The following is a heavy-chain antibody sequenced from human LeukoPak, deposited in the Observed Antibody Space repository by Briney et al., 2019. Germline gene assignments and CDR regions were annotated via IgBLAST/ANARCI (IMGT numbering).Heavy chain of an antibody. Sequence: GGSLRLSCAASGLNFSSRWMNWVRQAPGQGLEWVASIKEDGSERHYVDSVKGRFTISRDNGKNSLYLQMNSLRAEDTAVYYCARDSGWWRFDFWGQGTLVTVSS. D-gene: IGHD6-13*01. V-gene: IGHV3-7*03. CDR3: ARDSGWWRFDF. J-gene: IGHJ4*02. CDR1: GLNFSSRW. CDR2: IKEDGSER.